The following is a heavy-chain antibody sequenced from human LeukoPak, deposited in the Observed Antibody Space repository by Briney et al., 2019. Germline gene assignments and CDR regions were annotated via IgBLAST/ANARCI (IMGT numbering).Heavy chain of an antibody. CDR3: AREITMVRGVTPYYFDY. CDR2: ISAYNGNT. D-gene: IGHD3-10*01. J-gene: IGHJ4*02. Sequence: ASVKVSCKASGYTFTSYGINWVRQAPGQGLEWMGWISAYNGNTNYAQKLQGRVTMTTDTSTSTAYMELRSLRSDDTAVYYCAREITMVRGVTPYYFDYWGQGTLVTVSS. V-gene: IGHV1-18*04. CDR1: GYTFTSYG.